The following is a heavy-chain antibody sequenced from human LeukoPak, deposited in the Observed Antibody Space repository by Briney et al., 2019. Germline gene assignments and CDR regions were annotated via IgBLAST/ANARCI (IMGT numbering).Heavy chain of an antibody. Sequence: PGGSLRLSCAASGFTVSSKYMSWVRQAPGKGLEWVSVISGRGGSTYYADSVKGRFTISRDSSNNTLFLQMTNLRAEDSGLYYCATDVRSSPLGFWGHGTLVTVSS. CDR3: ATDVRSSPLGF. CDR1: GFTVSSKY. V-gene: IGHV3-23*01. D-gene: IGHD6-19*01. J-gene: IGHJ4*01. CDR2: ISGRGGST.